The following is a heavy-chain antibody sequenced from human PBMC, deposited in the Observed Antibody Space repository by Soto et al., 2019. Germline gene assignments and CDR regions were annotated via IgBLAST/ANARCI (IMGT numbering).Heavy chain of an antibody. D-gene: IGHD6-19*01. V-gene: IGHV6-1*01. CDR2: TYYRSKWYN. Sequence: PSPTLSLTCAISGDSVSSNSAAWNWIRQSPSRGLEWLGRTYYRSKWYNDYAVSVKSRITINPDTSKNQFSLQLNSVTPEDTAVYYCARALLYIAVAGTVNYYYGMDVWGQGTTVTVSS. CDR1: GDSVSSNSAA. J-gene: IGHJ6*02. CDR3: ARALLYIAVAGTVNYYYGMDV.